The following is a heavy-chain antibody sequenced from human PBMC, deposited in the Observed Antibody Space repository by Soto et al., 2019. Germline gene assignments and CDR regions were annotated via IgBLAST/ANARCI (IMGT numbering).Heavy chain of an antibody. CDR3: ARGKTKRTDNWFDP. CDR2: MNPNSGNT. D-gene: IGHD1-7*01. CDR1: GGTFSSYT. V-gene: IGHV1-8*02. Sequence: ASVKVSCKASGGTFSSYTISWVRQAPGQGLEWMGWMNPNSGNTGYAQKFQGRVTMTRNTSISTAYMELSSLRSEDTAVYYCARGKTKRTDNWFDPWGQGTLVTVSS. J-gene: IGHJ5*02.